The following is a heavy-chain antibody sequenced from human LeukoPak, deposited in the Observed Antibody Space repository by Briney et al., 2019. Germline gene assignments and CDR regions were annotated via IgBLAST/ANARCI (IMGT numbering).Heavy chain of an antibody. D-gene: IGHD5-18*01. CDR1: GYSISSGYY. Sequence: KPSETLSLTCTVSGYSISSGYYWGWIRQPPGKGLEWIGSIYHSGSTYYNPSLKSRVTISVDTSKNQFSLKLSSVTAADTAVYYCARVSGAPRGYSYWYYMDVWGKGTTVTVSS. CDR3: ARVSGAPRGYSYWYYMDV. J-gene: IGHJ6*03. CDR2: IYHSGST. V-gene: IGHV4-38-2*02.